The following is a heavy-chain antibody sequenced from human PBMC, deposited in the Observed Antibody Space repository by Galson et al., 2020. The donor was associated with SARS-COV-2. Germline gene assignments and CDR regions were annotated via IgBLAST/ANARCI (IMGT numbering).Heavy chain of an antibody. CDR3: ARAGHHYGSGMASGLLTYYYYGMDV. V-gene: IGHV1-69*01. J-gene: IGHJ6*02. CDR2: IIPIFGTA. D-gene: IGHD3-10*01. Sequence: QAPGQGLEWMGGIIPIFGTANYAQKFQGRVTITADESTSTAYMELSSLRSEDTAVYYCARAGHHYGSGMASGLLTYYYYGMDVWGQGTTVTVSS.